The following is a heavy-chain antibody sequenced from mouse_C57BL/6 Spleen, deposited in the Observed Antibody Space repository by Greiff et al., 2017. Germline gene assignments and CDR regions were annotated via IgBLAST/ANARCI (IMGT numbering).Heavy chain of an antibody. CDR1: GFNIKDYY. J-gene: IGHJ3*01. D-gene: IGHD2-1*01. V-gene: IGHV14-1*01. CDR3: TTDYYGNYAWFAY. CDR2: IDPEDGDT. Sequence: VQLQQSGAELVRPGASVKLSCTASGFNIKDYYMHWVKQRPEQGLEWIGRIDPEDGDTEYAPKFPGKATMTADTSSNTAYLQLSSLTSEDTAVYYCTTDYYGNYAWFAYWGQGTLVTVSA.